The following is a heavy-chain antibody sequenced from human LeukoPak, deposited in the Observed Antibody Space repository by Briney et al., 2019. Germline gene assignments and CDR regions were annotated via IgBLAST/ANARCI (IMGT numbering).Heavy chain of an antibody. J-gene: IGHJ4*02. V-gene: IGHV3-23*01. CDR2: ISGNGGST. CDR1: GFTFSIYD. D-gene: IGHD2-2*01. Sequence: PGGSLRLSCAASGFTFSIYDMSWVRQAPGKGLECVSIISGNGGSTYYADSVKGRFTISRDNSKNTLYLQMNSLRAEDTAVYYCARVMGRYCSSTSCYVDYWGQGTLVTVSS. CDR3: ARVMGRYCSSTSCYVDY.